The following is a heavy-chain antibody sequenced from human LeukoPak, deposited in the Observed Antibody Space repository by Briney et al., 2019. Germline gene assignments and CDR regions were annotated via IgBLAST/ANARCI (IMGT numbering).Heavy chain of an antibody. CDR3: ARRVGGYSGSWFFDY. CDR2: IYYSGST. J-gene: IGHJ4*02. Sequence: SETLSLTCTVSGGSISSYYWSWIRQPPGKGLGWIGYIYYSGSTNYNPSLKSRVTISVDTSKNQFSLKLSSVTAADTAVYYCARRVGGYSGSWFFDYWGQGTLVTVSS. D-gene: IGHD1-26*01. CDR1: GGSISSYY. V-gene: IGHV4-59*01.